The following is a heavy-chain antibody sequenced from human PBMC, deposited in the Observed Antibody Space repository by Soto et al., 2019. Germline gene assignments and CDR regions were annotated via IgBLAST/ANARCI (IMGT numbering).Heavy chain of an antibody. V-gene: IGHV4-31*03. CDR3: ARGYCFPRSCSYLDR. J-gene: IGHJ2*01. CDR1: GGSISSGGYY. Sequence: QVQLQESGPGLVKPSQTLSLTCTVSGGSISSGGYYWSWIRQRPGKGLEWLGYIYYSGTTYYNPSLRCSVSSSLDKSKNQLSMKLSSLTAADTAIYSCARGYCFPRSCSYLDRWGRGTLVTVSS. D-gene: IGHD2-2*01. CDR2: IYYSGTT.